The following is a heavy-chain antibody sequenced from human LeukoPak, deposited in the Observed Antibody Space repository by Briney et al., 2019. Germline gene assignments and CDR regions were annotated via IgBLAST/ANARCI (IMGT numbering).Heavy chain of an antibody. Sequence: PSETLSLTCAVYGGSFNSYYWTWVRQTPGKGLEWIEEISHTGDIINYKPSLKSRFTISVDSSKNQFSLRLTSVTAADTGVYYCARVPDITARPCDSWGPGTRVTVS. J-gene: IGHJ4*02. CDR2: ISHTGDII. D-gene: IGHD1-1*01. CDR3: ARVPDITARPCDS. CDR1: GGSFNSYY. V-gene: IGHV4-34*01.